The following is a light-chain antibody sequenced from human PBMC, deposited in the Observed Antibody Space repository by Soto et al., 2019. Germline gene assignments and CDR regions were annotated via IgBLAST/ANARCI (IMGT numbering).Light chain of an antibody. Sequence: DIVMTQSPATLSVSPGERATLSCRASQSVSSSLAWYQQKPGQAPRLLIYGASSRATGIPARFSGSGSGTEFTLTISSLQSEDFAVYYCQQYNDWPWTFGQGTKVDIK. CDR2: GAS. CDR1: QSVSSS. V-gene: IGKV3-15*01. J-gene: IGKJ1*01. CDR3: QQYNDWPWT.